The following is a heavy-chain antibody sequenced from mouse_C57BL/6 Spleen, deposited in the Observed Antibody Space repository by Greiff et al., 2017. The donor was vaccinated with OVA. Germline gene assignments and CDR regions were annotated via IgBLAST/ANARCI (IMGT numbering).Heavy chain of an antibody. V-gene: IGHV1-53*01. D-gene: IGHD1-1*01. CDR2: INPSNGGT. Sequence: QVQLQQPGTELVKPGASVKLSCKASGYTFTSYWMHWVKQRPGQGLEWIGNINPSNGGTNYNEKFKSKATLTVDKSSSTAYMQLSSLTSEDSAVYYCAREGSTVVGREYYFDYWGQGTTLTVSS. J-gene: IGHJ2*01. CDR3: AREGSTVVGREYYFDY. CDR1: GYTFTSYW.